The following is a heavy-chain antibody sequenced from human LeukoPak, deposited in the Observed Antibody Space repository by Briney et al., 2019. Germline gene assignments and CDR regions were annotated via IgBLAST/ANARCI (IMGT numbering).Heavy chain of an antibody. D-gene: IGHD5-12*01. CDR2: ISSSSSYI. CDR3: AKETRGSYSDY. CDR1: GFTFSTYS. V-gene: IGHV3-21*01. Sequence: PGGSLRLSCAASGFTFSTYSIIWVRQAPGRGLDWVSSISSSSSYIYYADSVKGRFTISRDNAKNSLYLQMNSLTAEDTAVYYCAKETRGSYSDYWGQGTLVTVSS. J-gene: IGHJ4*02.